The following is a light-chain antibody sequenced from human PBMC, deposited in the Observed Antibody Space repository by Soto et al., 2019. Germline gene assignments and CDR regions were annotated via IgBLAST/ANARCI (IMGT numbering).Light chain of an antibody. Sequence: IQLTKSPSSLSASVGDRVTITCRASQGISSYLAWYQQKPGKAPKLLIYAASTLQSGVPSRFSGSGSGTDFTLTISSLQTEDFATYDCQQLNSYPITFGQGTRLEIK. CDR2: AAS. CDR1: QGISSY. J-gene: IGKJ5*01. CDR3: QQLNSYPIT. V-gene: IGKV1-9*01.